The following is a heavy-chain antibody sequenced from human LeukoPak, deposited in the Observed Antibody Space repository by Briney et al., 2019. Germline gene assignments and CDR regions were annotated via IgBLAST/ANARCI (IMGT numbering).Heavy chain of an antibody. CDR1: GFTFSSYA. D-gene: IGHD2-15*01. Sequence: GGSLRLSCAASGFTFSSYAMSWVRQAPGKGLEWVSAISGSGGSTYFAGSVKGRFTVSRDNAKNTLYLQMNSLRAEDTAVYYCAKEGDIVVVVAHNRYFDLWGRGTLVTVSS. V-gene: IGHV3-23*01. CDR2: ISGSGGST. J-gene: IGHJ2*01. CDR3: AKEGDIVVVVAHNRYFDL.